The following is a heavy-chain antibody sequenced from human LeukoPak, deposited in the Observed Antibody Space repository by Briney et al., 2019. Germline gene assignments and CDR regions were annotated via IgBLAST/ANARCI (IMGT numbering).Heavy chain of an antibody. CDR2: IKQDGSEK. J-gene: IGHJ4*02. CDR3: ARVGGYDSGPFDY. V-gene: IGHV3-7*03. CDR1: GFTFSSYW. Sequence: GSLRLSCAASGFTFSSYWMSWVRQAPGKGLEWVANIKQDGSEKYYVDSVKGRFTISRDNAKNSLYLQMNSLRAEDTAVYYCARVGGYDSGPFDYWGQGTLVTVSS. D-gene: IGHD5-12*01.